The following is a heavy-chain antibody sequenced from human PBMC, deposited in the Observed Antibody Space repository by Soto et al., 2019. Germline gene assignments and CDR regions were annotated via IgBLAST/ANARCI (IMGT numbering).Heavy chain of an antibody. CDR3: ARDSPPVTSTEMKYYYYGMDV. D-gene: IGHD1-1*01. Sequence: QVQLVQSGAEVKKPGSSVKVSCKASGGTFSSYAISWVRQAPGQGLEWMGGIIPIFGTANYAQKFQGRVTITADESTSTAYMELSSLRSEDTVVYYCARDSPPVTSTEMKYYYYGMDVWGQGTTVTVSS. CDR2: IIPIFGTA. J-gene: IGHJ6*02. V-gene: IGHV1-69*01. CDR1: GGTFSSYA.